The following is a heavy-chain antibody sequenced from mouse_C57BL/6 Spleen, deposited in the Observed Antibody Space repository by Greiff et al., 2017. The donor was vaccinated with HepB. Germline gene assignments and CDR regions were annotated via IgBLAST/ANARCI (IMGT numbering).Heavy chain of an antibody. Sequence: EVKLMESGGGLVQPGGSMKLSCAASGFTFSDAWMDWVRQSPEKGLEWVAEIRNKANNHATYYAESVKGRFTISRDDSKSSVYLQMNSLRAEDTGIYYCTRSYYDYDEGYWYFDVWGTGTTVTVSS. J-gene: IGHJ1*03. V-gene: IGHV6-6*01. D-gene: IGHD2-4*01. CDR3: TRSYYDYDEGYWYFDV. CDR2: IRNKANNHAT. CDR1: GFTFSDAW.